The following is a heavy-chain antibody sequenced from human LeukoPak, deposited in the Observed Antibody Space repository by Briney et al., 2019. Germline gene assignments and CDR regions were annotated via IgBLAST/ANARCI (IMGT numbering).Heavy chain of an antibody. CDR1: GYTLTNYA. Sequence: ASVKVSCKASGYTLTNYAIHWVRQAPGQRLEWMGWFNSDTGNTDYSQKFQGRITISRDTSANTAYMELNRLRPEDTAVFYCVRGGPNKSGWTLDYWGQGTLVTVSS. J-gene: IGHJ4*02. CDR3: VRGGPNKSGWTLDY. CDR2: FNSDTGNT. V-gene: IGHV1-3*01. D-gene: IGHD6-19*01.